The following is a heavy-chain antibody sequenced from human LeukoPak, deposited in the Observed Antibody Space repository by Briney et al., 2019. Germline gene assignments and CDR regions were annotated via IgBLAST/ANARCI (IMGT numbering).Heavy chain of an antibody. CDR2: MNPNSGNT. J-gene: IGHJ5*02. D-gene: IGHD2-2*01. CDR1: GYTFTSYD. Sequence: ASVKVSCKASGYTFTSYDINWVRQATGQGLEWMGWMNPNSGNTGYAQKFQGRVTMTRNTSISTAYMELSSLRSEDTAVYYCARGGFGYCSSTSCYHKAFDPWGQGTLVTVSS. CDR3: ARGGFGYCSSTSCYHKAFDP. V-gene: IGHV1-8*01.